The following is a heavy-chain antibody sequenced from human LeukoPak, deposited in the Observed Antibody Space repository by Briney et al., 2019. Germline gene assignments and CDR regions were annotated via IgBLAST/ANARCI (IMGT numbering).Heavy chain of an antibody. CDR3: ARVGYCSGGSCYAFDY. CDR2: ISAYNGNT. J-gene: IGHJ4*02. V-gene: IGHV1-18*01. CDR1: GYTFTSYG. D-gene: IGHD2-15*01. Sequence: GASVKVSCKASGYTFTSYGISWVRQAPGQGLEWMGWISAYNGNTNYAQKLQGRVTMTTDTSTSTAYMELRSQRSDDTAVYYCARVGYCSGGSCYAFDYWGQGTLVTVSS.